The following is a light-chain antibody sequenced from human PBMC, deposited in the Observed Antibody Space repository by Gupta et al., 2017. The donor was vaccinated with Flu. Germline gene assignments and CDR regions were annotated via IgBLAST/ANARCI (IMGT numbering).Light chain of an antibody. CDR3: MQALQTRT. CDR1: QSLLHSNGYNY. CDR2: LGS. Sequence: VMTQSPLSLPVTPGEPASISCRSSQSLLHSNGYNYLDWYLQKPGQSPQLLIYLGSNRASGVPDRFSGSGSGTDFTLKISRVEAEDVGVYYCMQALQTRTFGQGTKVEIK. J-gene: IGKJ1*01. V-gene: IGKV2-28*01.